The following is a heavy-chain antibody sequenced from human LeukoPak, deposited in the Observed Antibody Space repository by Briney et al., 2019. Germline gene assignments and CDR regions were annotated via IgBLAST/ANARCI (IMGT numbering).Heavy chain of an antibody. Sequence: GESLKISCRGSGYSFTSYWIGWVRQMPGKGLEWMGIIYPGDSDTRYSPSFQGQATISADKSISTAYLQWSSLKASDTAMYYCARQTAAAGHDAFDIWGQGTMVTVSS. J-gene: IGHJ3*02. V-gene: IGHV5-51*01. D-gene: IGHD6-13*01. CDR1: GYSFTSYW. CDR3: ARQTAAAGHDAFDI. CDR2: IYPGDSDT.